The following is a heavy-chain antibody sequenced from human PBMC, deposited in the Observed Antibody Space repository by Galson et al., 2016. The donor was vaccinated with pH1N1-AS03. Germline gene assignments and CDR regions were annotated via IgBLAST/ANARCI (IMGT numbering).Heavy chain of an antibody. D-gene: IGHD5-18*01. CDR2: ISGADLST. CDR3: ANPRASGTTMVTRLDY. J-gene: IGHJ4*02. Sequence: SLRLSCAASGFTFSTYAMSWVRQAPGKGLEWVSSISGADLSTYYADSVKGRFTVSRDNSKNTLYLQMNGLRAEDTAIYYCANPRASGTTMVTRLDYWGQGIRVPASS. CDR1: GFTFSTYA. V-gene: IGHV3-23*01.